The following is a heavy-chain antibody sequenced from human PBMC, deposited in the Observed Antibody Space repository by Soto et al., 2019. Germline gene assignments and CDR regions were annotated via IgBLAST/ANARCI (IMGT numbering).Heavy chain of an antibody. Sequence: SETLSLTCTVSGASITTTSYYWGWIRQPPGKGLEWIGSVYFSGTTYYNPSLKSRVTISVDTSKNHFSLRLSSVTAADTAIYYCARQGSYWGQGTLVTVSS. CDR1: GASITTTSYY. CDR3: ARQGSY. J-gene: IGHJ4*02. CDR2: VYFSGTT. V-gene: IGHV4-39*01.